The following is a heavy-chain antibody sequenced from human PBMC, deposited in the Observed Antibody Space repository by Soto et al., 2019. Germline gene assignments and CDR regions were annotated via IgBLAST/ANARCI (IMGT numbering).Heavy chain of an antibody. V-gene: IGHV1-3*01. D-gene: IGHD3-9*01. CDR1: GYTFSSYA. CDR2: INAGNGNT. J-gene: IGHJ6*02. CDR3: ARDSAGAYYDILTGSTPIYGMDV. Sequence: ASVKVSCKASGYTFSSYAMHWVRQAPGQRLEWMGWINAGNGNTKYSQKFQGRVTITRDTSASTAYMELSSLRSEDTAVYYCARDSAGAYYDILTGSTPIYGMDVWGQGTTVTVSS.